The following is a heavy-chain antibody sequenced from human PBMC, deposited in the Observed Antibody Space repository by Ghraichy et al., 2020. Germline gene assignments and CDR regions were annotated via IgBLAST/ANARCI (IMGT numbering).Heavy chain of an antibody. CDR2: ISSDGSNK. Sequence: GGSLRLSCAASGFTFSSYDMHWVRQAPGKGLEWVAVISSDGSNKYYADSVKGRFTISRDNSKNTLYLQMNSLRAEDTAVYYCAKSAYGDYGWYYGMDVWGQGTTVTVSS. D-gene: IGHD4-17*01. CDR3: AKSAYGDYGWYYGMDV. V-gene: IGHV3-30*18. CDR1: GFTFSSYD. J-gene: IGHJ6*02.